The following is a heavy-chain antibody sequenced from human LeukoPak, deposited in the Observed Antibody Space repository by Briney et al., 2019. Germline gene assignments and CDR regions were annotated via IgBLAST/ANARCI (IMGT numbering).Heavy chain of an antibody. J-gene: IGHJ4*02. CDR1: GGSFSGFY. V-gene: IGHV4-34*01. Sequence: SQTLSLTCAVYGGSFSGFYWSWIRQPPGKGLEWIGEINHSGSTNYNPSPTSRVTLSVDTPKKQFSLRLSSVTAADTAGDYCAKDPRRSTIVRTSGFSFDYWGQGTLVTVSS. D-gene: IGHD3-10*01. CDR2: INHSGST. CDR3: AKDPRRSTIVRTSGFSFDY.